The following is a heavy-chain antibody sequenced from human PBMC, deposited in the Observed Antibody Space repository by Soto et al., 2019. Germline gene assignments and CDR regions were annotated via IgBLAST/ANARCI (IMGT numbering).Heavy chain of an antibody. CDR2: ISSSGSTI. CDR1: GFTFSSYE. V-gene: IGHV3-48*03. J-gene: IGHJ5*02. CDR3: ASSGWPEPAWFDP. D-gene: IGHD6-19*01. Sequence: GGSLRLSCAASGFTFSSYEMNWVRQAPGKGLEWVSYISSSGSTIYYADSVKGRFTISRDNAKNSLYLQMNSLRAEDTAVYYCASSGWPEPAWFDPWGQGTLVTVSS.